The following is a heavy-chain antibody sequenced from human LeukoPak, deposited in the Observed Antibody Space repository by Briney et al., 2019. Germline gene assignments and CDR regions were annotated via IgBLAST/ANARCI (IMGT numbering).Heavy chain of an antibody. J-gene: IGHJ5*02. V-gene: IGHV4-34*01. CDR3: ARGRSRNSSGYLSSGSGLPRNNWFDP. Sequence: SETLPLTCAVYGGSFSGYYWSWIRQPPGKGLEWIGEINHSGSTNYNPSLKSRVTISVDTSKNQFSLKLSSVTAADTAVYYCARGRSRNSSGYLSSGSGLPRNNWFDPWGQGTLVTVSS. CDR1: GGSFSGYY. D-gene: IGHD3-22*01. CDR2: INHSGST.